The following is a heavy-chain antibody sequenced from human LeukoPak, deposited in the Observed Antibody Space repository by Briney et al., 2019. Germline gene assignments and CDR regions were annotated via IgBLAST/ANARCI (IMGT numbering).Heavy chain of an antibody. CDR2: IYYSGST. D-gene: IGHD3-9*01. CDR1: GGSISSSNW. Sequence: PSETLSLTCAVSGGSISSSNWWSWVRQPPGKGLEWIGYIYYSGSTNYNPSLKSRVTISVDTSKNQFSLKLSSVTAADTAVYYCAGMTSLEYFDYWGQGTLVTVSS. J-gene: IGHJ4*02. CDR3: AGMTSLEYFDY. V-gene: IGHV4-4*02.